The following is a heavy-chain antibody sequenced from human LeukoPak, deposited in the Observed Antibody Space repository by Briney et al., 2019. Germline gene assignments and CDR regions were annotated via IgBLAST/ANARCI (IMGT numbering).Heavy chain of an antibody. CDR3: ARGGLGPRENFDY. D-gene: IGHD6-19*01. J-gene: IGHJ4*02. Sequence: ASVKVSCKASGYTFTSYAMHWVRQAPGQRLEWMGMINPSGGSTTYAQKFQGRVTMTRDTSTSTVYMELSSLRSEDTAVYYCARGGLGPRENFDYWGQGTLVTVSS. V-gene: IGHV1-46*01. CDR1: GYTFTSYA. CDR2: INPSGGST.